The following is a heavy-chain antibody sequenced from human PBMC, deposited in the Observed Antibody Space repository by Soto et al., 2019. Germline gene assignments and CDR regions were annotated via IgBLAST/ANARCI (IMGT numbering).Heavy chain of an antibody. CDR3: SREKDATYYYHSSGYYY. CDR1: GFTFSSYA. CDR2: ISYDGSNK. J-gene: IGHJ4*02. V-gene: IGHV3-30-3*01. D-gene: IGHD3-22*01. Sequence: GGSLRLSCAASGFTFSSYAMHWVRQAPDKGLEWVAVISYDGSNKYYADSVKGRFTISRDNSKNTLYLQMNSLRAEDTAVYYCSREKDATYYYHSSGYYYWGQGTLVTVSS.